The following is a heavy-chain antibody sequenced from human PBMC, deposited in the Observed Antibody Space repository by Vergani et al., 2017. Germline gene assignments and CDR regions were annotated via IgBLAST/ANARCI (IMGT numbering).Heavy chain of an antibody. CDR3: ARLYDYVWGSYRYIWFDP. CDR2: IYHSGST. CDR1: GYSISSGYY. D-gene: IGHD3-16*02. V-gene: IGHV4-38-2*01. J-gene: IGHJ5*02. Sequence: QVQLQESGPGLVKPSETLSLTCAVSGYSISSGYYWGWIRQPPGQGLEWIGSIYHSGSTYYNPSLKSRVTISVDTSKNQFSLKLSSVTAADTAVYYCARLYDYVWGSYRYIWFDPWGQGTLVTVSS.